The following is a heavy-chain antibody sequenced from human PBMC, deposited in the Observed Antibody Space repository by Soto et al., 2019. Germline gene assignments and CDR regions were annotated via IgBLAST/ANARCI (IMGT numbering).Heavy chain of an antibody. D-gene: IGHD6-6*01. CDR1: GFTFNSYW. CDR3: ARDFGPTIAARVPFDY. CDR2: INSDESIT. V-gene: IGHV3-74*01. Sequence: GGSLRLSCAASGFTFNSYWMHWVRQAPGKGLVWVSRINSDESITDYADSVRGRFTISRDNAKNMLYLQMNSLRAEDTAVYYCARDFGPTIAARVPFDYWGQGILVTVSS. J-gene: IGHJ4*02.